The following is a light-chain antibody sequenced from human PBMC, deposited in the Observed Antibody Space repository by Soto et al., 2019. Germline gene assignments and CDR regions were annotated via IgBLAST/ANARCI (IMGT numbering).Light chain of an antibody. Sequence: ETVMTQSPATLSVSPGERATLSCRASQSVFSSLAWYQHKPGQAPRLLIYGAATRATGIPARFSGSGSGTEFTLTISSLQSDDIAVYYCQQYHNWPAFDQGTKVDIK. J-gene: IGKJ1*01. CDR3: QQYHNWPA. CDR1: QSVFSS. CDR2: GAA. V-gene: IGKV3-15*01.